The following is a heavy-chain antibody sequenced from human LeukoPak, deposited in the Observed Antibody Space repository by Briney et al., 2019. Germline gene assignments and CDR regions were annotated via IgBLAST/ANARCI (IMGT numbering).Heavy chain of an antibody. CDR1: GFTFDDYA. J-gene: IGHJ3*02. V-gene: IGHV3-9*03. Sequence: GGSLRLSCAASGFTFDDYAMHWVRQAPGKGLEWVSGISWNSDSIGYADSVKGRFTISRDNAKNSLYVQMTSLRAEDMALYYCAIPFAPWGAFDIWGQGTMVTVSS. D-gene: IGHD1-26*01. CDR3: AIPFAPWGAFDI. CDR2: ISWNSDSI.